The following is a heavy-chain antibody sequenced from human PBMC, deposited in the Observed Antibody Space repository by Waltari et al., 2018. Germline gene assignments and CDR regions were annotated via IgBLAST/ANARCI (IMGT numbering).Heavy chain of an antibody. CDR3: ASDLRFDP. Sequence: EVQLVEYGGGLVKPGGSLRLSCAASGFTFSSYSMNWVRQASGKGLEWVSSISSSSSEIYYADLGKGRFTISRYNAKNSLYLQMNSLRAEDTAVYYCASDLRFDPWGQGTLVTVSS. V-gene: IGHV3-21*01. J-gene: IGHJ5*02. CDR2: ISSSSSEI. CDR1: GFTFSSYS.